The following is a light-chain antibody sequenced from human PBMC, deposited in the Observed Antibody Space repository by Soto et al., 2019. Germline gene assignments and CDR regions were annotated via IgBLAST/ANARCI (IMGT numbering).Light chain of an antibody. CDR1: QSASTY. V-gene: IGKV3-11*01. J-gene: IGKJ4*01. Sequence: EIVLTQSPATLSXSPGERATLSXRASQSASTYLAWYQQKPGQAPRLLIYDASNRATVIPARFSGSGSGTDVTLTISSLEPEDFAVYYCQQRTNSPLTFGGGTKVEIK. CDR3: QQRTNSPLT. CDR2: DAS.